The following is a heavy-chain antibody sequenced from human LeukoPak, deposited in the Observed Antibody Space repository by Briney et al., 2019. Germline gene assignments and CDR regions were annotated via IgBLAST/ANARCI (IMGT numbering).Heavy chain of an antibody. V-gene: IGHV3-74*01. CDR1: GFPFSSYW. D-gene: IGHD6-13*01. CDR2: INSDGSST. Sequence: GGSLRLSCAASGFPFSSYWMHWVRQAPGKGLVWVSRINSDGSSTSYADSVKGRFTISRDNAKNTLYLQMNSLRAEDTAVYYCARAHPAAGTIYGYWGQGTLVTVSS. J-gene: IGHJ4*02. CDR3: ARAHPAAGTIYGY.